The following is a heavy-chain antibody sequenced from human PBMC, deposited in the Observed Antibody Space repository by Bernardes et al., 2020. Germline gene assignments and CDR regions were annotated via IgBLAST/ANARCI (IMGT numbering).Heavy chain of an antibody. D-gene: IGHD1-1*01. CDR3: SRVRTTGTTRGFDVCDI. CDR1: EFTFSSYA. V-gene: IGHV3-30*01. CDR2: ISYDGTNK. J-gene: IGHJ3*02. Sequence: GSLRLSCAASEFTFSSYAMHWVRQAPGKGLEWGAIISYDGTNKFYADSVKGRFTISRDNSQNTLYLQMNSLRPEDTSVYHCSRVRTTGTTRGFDVCDIWGQGTMVTVSS.